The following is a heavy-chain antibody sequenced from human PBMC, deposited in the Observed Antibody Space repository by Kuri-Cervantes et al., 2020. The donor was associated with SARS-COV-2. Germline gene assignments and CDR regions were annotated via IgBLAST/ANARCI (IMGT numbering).Heavy chain of an antibody. J-gene: IGHJ4*02. V-gene: IGHV4-4*02. CDR2: IYHSGST. CDR1: GGSISSSNW. Sequence: GSLRLSCAVSGGSISSSNWWSWVRQPPGKGLEWIGEIYHSGSTNYNPSLKSRVTISVDKSKNQFSLKLSSVTAADTAVYYCARDLAYDSSGYAFDYWGQGTLVTVSS. D-gene: IGHD3-22*01. CDR3: ARDLAYDSSGYAFDY.